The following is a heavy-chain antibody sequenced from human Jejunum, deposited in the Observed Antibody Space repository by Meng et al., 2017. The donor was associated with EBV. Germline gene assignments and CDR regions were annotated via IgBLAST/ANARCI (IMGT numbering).Heavy chain of an antibody. D-gene: IGHD5-12*01. CDR3: AGLRYSGYDRAFDY. Sequence: QLDRHESGTGLVTPSETLSLTCTASGGSVNSGNVYWSWIRQPPGKGLECIGYIYYSGSTNYIPSLKSRVTISLDTSKNQFSLKLSSVTAADTAVYYCAGLRYSGYDRAFDYWGQGALVTVSS. CDR1: GGSVNSGNVY. J-gene: IGHJ4*02. V-gene: IGHV4-61*01. CDR2: IYYSGST.